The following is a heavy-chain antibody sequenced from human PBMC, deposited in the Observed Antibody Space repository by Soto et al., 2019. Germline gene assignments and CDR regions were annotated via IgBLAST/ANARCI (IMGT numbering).Heavy chain of an antibody. CDR3: AKVGSSGWYADADS. CDR2: ISGSGYDI. CDR1: GFTFSSYS. Sequence: PGGSLRLSCAASGFTFSSYSMNWVRQAPGKGLEWVSSISGSGYDIYYADSVKGRFTISRDDAKSSLDLQMNSLRAEDTAVYYCAKVGSSGWYADADSWGQGTLVTAPQ. V-gene: IGHV3-21*06. D-gene: IGHD6-19*01. J-gene: IGHJ4*02.